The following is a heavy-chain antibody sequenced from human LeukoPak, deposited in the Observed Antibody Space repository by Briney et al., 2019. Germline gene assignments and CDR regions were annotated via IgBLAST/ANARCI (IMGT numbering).Heavy chain of an antibody. D-gene: IGHD4-11*01. CDR2: VYTKGGT. V-gene: IGHV4-61*02. CDR1: GASINTGSYY. Sequence: SQTLSLTCTVSGASINTGSYYWSWIRQPAGKGLEWIGRVYTKGGTNYNPSLKSRVTISLDPSKNQLSLKLASVTAADTVVYYCARDEVTSATYYLDSWGQGTLVAVSS. J-gene: IGHJ4*02. CDR3: ARDEVTSATYYLDS.